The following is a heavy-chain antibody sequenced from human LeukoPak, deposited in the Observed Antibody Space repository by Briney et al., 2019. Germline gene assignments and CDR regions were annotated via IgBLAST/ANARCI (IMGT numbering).Heavy chain of an antibody. J-gene: IGHJ4*02. D-gene: IGHD3-10*01. Sequence: GESLKISCKGSGYSFTSYWIGWVRQMPGKGLEWMGIIYPGDSDTRYSPCFQGQVTISADKSISTAYLQWSSLKASDTAMYYCALRITMVRGVIINWGQGTLVTVSS. CDR1: GYSFTSYW. CDR3: ALRITMVRGVIIN. CDR2: IYPGDSDT. V-gene: IGHV5-51*01.